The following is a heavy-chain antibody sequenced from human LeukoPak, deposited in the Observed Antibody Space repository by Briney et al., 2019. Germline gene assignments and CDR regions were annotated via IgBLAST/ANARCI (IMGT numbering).Heavy chain of an antibody. D-gene: IGHD6-13*01. J-gene: IGHJ4*02. Sequence: GGSLRLSCTASGFTVRNNYMSWVRQAPGKGLECVSVISNDGNTYYADSVKGRFTISRDNSKNAVYLQMNSLRAEDTAVYYCAKEYSRNLDYWGQGTLVTVSS. CDR2: ISNDGNT. V-gene: IGHV3-53*01. CDR1: GFTVRNNY. CDR3: AKEYSRNLDY.